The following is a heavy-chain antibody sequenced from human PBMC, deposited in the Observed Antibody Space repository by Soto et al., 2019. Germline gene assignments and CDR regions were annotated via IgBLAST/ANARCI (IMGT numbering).Heavy chain of an antibody. Sequence: PSETLSLTCTVSGGSISSYYWSWIRQDPAKGLEWIGYIFYSGTTYYNPSHRSRVTISVDTSKNQFSLTVTSVTAADTAVYFCARAFWTGDSHYGMDVWGQGTTVTVSS. J-gene: IGHJ6*02. CDR3: ARAFWTGDSHYGMDV. CDR2: IFYSGTT. D-gene: IGHD3-3*01. V-gene: IGHV4-59*06. CDR1: GGSISSYY.